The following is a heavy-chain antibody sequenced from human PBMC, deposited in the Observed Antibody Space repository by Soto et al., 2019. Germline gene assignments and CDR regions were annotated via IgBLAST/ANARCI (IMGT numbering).Heavy chain of an antibody. D-gene: IGHD2-8*01. CDR3: ARDIESVTAKHFFYYYAMDV. J-gene: IGHJ6*01. CDR2: VSANNGHT. CDR1: GFTFSNYG. Sequence: GASVKVSCKXSGFTFSNYGLNWVRQAPGQGLEWMGWVSANNGHTNYARNLQGRVSMTTDTSTSTAYMELRGLTFDDTAVYYCARDIESVTAKHFFYYYAMDVWG. V-gene: IGHV1-18*01.